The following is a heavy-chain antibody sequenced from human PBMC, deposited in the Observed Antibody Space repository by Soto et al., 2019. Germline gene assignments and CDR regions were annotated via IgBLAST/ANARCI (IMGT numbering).Heavy chain of an antibody. V-gene: IGHV3-53*01. CDR1: GFSVSSNY. Sequence: GSLRLSCAASGFSVSSNYMSWVRQAPGKGLEWVSVIYIGGGTSCADSVKGRFTISRDTSKDTLYLQMNSLSAEDTAVYYCARVSAPSDYYYAMDVWGQGTTVTVSS. CDR2: IYIGGGT. D-gene: IGHD3-3*01. CDR3: ARVSAPSDYYYAMDV. J-gene: IGHJ6*02.